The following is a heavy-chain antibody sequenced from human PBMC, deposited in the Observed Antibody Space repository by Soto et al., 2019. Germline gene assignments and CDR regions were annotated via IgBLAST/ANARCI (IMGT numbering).Heavy chain of an antibody. Sequence: GGSLTLSCAASGFTFSSYAMHWVRQAPGKGLEWVAVISYDGSNKYYADSVKGRFTISRDNSKNTLYLQMNSLRAEDTAVYYCARVVRSSSVYYYGMDVWGQGTTVTVSS. J-gene: IGHJ6*02. CDR1: GFTFSSYA. CDR3: ARVVRSSSVYYYGMDV. CDR2: ISYDGSNK. V-gene: IGHV3-30-3*01. D-gene: IGHD6-6*01.